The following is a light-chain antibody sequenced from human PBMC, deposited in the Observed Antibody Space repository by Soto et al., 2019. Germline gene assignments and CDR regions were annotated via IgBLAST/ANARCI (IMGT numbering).Light chain of an antibody. V-gene: IGLV1-40*01. Sequence: QSVLTQPPSVSGAPGQRVTISCTGSSSNIGAGYDVHWYQQLPGTAPKLLIYGNSNRPSGVPDRFSGSKSGTSASLAITGLQAEYEADYYCQSYDSSLSAFYVFGTGTKVAVL. CDR3: QSYDSSLSAFYV. CDR1: SSNIGAGYD. J-gene: IGLJ1*01. CDR2: GNS.